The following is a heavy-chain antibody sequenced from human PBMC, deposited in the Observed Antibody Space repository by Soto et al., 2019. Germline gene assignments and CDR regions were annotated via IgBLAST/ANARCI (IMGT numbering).Heavy chain of an antibody. V-gene: IGHV1-69*02. CDR2: IIPILGIA. CDR1: GGTFSSYT. J-gene: IGHJ6*03. Sequence: VASVKVSCKASGGTFSSYTISWVRQAPGQGLEWMGRIIPILGIANYAQKFQGRVTITADKSTSTAYMELSSLRSEDTAVYYCAYGLIPADYYYMDVWGKGTTVTGLL. D-gene: IGHD3-3*01. CDR3: AYGLIPADYYYMDV.